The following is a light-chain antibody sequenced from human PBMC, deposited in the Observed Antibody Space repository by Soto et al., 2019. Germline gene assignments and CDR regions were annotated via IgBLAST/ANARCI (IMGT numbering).Light chain of an antibody. Sequence: EIVVTQSPATLSLSPGERATLSCRASQSVNDYLAWYQQKPGQAPRLLIYGASNRATGIPVRFSGSGSGTDFTLTISSLEPEDFAVYYCQHRGRWPRTFGQGTKLEIK. CDR3: QHRGRWPRT. CDR1: QSVNDY. CDR2: GAS. V-gene: IGKV3-11*01. J-gene: IGKJ2*01.